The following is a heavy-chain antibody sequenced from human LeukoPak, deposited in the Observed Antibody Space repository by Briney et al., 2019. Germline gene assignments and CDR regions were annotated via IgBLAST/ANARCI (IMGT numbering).Heavy chain of an antibody. Sequence: PSETLSLTCTVSGGSFSIFYWSWIRQPPGKGLEWMGYIYYSGSTNYNPSLKNRVTISVDTYKNQFSLKLTSVTAADTAVYYCARDPYYYDNSGYFRFDYWGQGTLVTVSS. CDR1: GGSFSIFY. V-gene: IGHV4-59*01. CDR2: IYYSGST. D-gene: IGHD3-22*01. J-gene: IGHJ4*02. CDR3: ARDPYYYDNSGYFRFDY.